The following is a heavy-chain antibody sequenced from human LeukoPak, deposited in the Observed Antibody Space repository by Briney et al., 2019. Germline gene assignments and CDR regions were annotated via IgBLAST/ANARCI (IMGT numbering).Heavy chain of an antibody. CDR3: ARGGGYYPIDY. J-gene: IGHJ4*02. CDR2: LYSDGRT. V-gene: IGHV3-53*01. D-gene: IGHD2-15*01. CDR1: GFTFSNFW. Sequence: PGGSLRLSCAASGFTFSNFWMNWVRQAPGKGLEWVSVLYSDGRTYYADSVKGRFTISRDTSKNTLYLQVNSLRAEDTAVYYCARGGGYYPIDYWGQGTLVTVSS.